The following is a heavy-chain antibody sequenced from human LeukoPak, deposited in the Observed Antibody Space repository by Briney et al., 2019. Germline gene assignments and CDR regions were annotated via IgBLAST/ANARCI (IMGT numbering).Heavy chain of an antibody. CDR3: ARGYGSGSYYWC. CDR2: INQRGST. V-gene: IGHV4-34*01. J-gene: IGHJ4*02. Sequence: SETLSLTCAVYGGSFSGYYWSWIRQPPGKGLEWIGEINQRGSTDYNPSLKSRVTISVDTSKNQFSLKLSSVTAADTAVYYCARGYGSGSYYWCWGQGTLVTVSS. CDR1: GGSFSGYY. D-gene: IGHD3-10*01.